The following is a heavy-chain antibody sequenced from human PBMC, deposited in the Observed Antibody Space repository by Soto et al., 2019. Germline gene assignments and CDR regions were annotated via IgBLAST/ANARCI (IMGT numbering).Heavy chain of an antibody. J-gene: IGHJ5*02. CDR1: GYTLTELS. Sequence: ASVKVSCKVSGYTLTELSMHWVRQAPGKGLEWMGGFDPEDGETINAQKFQGRVTMTEDTSTDTAYMELSSPRSEDTAVYYCATDRGSINWFDPWGQGTLVTVSS. CDR3: ATDRGSINWFDP. V-gene: IGHV1-24*01. D-gene: IGHD6-13*01. CDR2: FDPEDGET.